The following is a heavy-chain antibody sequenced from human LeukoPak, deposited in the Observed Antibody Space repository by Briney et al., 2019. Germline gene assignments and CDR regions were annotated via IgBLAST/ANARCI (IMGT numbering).Heavy chain of an antibody. J-gene: IGHJ4*02. Sequence: GASVKVSCKASGYTFTSYDINWVRQATGQGLEWMGWMNPNSGNTGYAQKFQGRVTMTRNTSISTAYMELSSLRSEDTAVYYCAREGMTTGAFDYWGQGTLVTVSS. V-gene: IGHV1-8*01. D-gene: IGHD4-17*01. CDR1: GYTFTSYD. CDR2: MNPNSGNT. CDR3: AREGMTTGAFDY.